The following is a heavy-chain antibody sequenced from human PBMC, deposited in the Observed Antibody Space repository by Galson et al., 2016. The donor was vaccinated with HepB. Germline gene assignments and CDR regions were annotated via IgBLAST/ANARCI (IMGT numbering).Heavy chain of an antibody. CDR2: INPNTGDT. CDR1: GYTFTGYY. Sequence: SVKVSCKASGYTFTGYYMHWVRQAPGQGLEWMGWINPNTGDTNYGQKFQGWVTMTRDTSINTAYMELSRLKSDDTAVYYCASEGGDSSSSGYFSYGMDVWGQGTTVTVAS. CDR3: ASEGGDSSSSGYFSYGMDV. D-gene: IGHD6-6*01. J-gene: IGHJ6*02. V-gene: IGHV1-2*04.